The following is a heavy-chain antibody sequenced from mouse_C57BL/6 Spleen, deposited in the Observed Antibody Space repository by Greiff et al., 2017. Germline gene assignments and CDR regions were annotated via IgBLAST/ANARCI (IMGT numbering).Heavy chain of an antibody. Sequence: EVHLVESGGGLVQPKGSLKLSCAASGFSFNTYAMNWVRQAPGKGLEWVARIRSKSNNYATYYADSVKDRFTISRDDSESMLYLQMNNLKTEDTAMYYCVRQRIKLYGYAMDYWGQGTSVTVSS. J-gene: IGHJ4*01. CDR1: GFSFNTYA. CDR3: VRQRIKLYGYAMDY. CDR2: IRSKSNNYAT. V-gene: IGHV10-1*01. D-gene: IGHD1-1*02.